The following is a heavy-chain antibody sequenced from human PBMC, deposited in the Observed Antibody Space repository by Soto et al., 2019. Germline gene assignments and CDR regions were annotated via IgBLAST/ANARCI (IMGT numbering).Heavy chain of an antibody. CDR2: IYYSGRT. V-gene: IGHV4-59*01. J-gene: IGHJ4*02. Sequence: QVQLQESGPGLVKPSETLSLTCTVSGGSISSYYWSWIRQPPGKGLEWIGYIYYSGRTNYNPSLKSLVTISVDTSKNQFSLKLSSVTAADTAVYYCAREATVITDRYFDYWGQGTLVTVSS. CDR3: AREATVITDRYFDY. CDR1: GGSISSYY. D-gene: IGHD4-17*01.